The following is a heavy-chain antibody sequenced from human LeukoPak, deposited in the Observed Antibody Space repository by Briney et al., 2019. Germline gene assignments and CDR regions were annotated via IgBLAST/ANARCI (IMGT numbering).Heavy chain of an antibody. CDR3: ARGYYDSSGHDAFDI. Sequence: PSETLSLTCAVYGGSFSGYYWSWIRQPPGKGLEWIGEINHSGSTNYKPSLKSRVTISVDTSKNQFSLKLSSVTAADTAVYYCARGYYDSSGHDAFDIWGQGTMVTVSS. D-gene: IGHD3-22*01. J-gene: IGHJ3*02. V-gene: IGHV4-34*01. CDR1: GGSFSGYY. CDR2: INHSGST.